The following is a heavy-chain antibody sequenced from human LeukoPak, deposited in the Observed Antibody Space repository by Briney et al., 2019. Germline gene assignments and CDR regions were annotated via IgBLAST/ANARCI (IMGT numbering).Heavy chain of an antibody. CDR3: ARGYSSSWSMFDP. V-gene: IGHV1-69*01. J-gene: IGHJ5*02. CDR1: GGTFSSYA. CDR2: IIPIFGTA. D-gene: IGHD6-13*01. Sequence: SVKVSCKASGGTFSSYAISRVRQAPGQGLEWMGGIIPIFGTANYAQKFQGRVTITADESTSTAYMELSSLRSEDTAVYYCARGYSSSWSMFDPWGQGTLVTVSS.